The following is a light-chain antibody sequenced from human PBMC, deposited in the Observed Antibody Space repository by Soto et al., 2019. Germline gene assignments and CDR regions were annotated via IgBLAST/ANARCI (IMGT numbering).Light chain of an antibody. V-gene: IGKV4-1*01. Sequence: DIVMTQSPDSLAVSLGERATINCKSSQSVLSSSNNKNFLAWYQHKPGQPPKLLIYWASTRESGVPDRFSGSGSGTDFTLTISSLQAEDVAVYYCQQYYGTPLTFGQGTKVDI. J-gene: IGKJ1*01. CDR2: WAS. CDR3: QQYYGTPLT. CDR1: QSVLSSSNNKNF.